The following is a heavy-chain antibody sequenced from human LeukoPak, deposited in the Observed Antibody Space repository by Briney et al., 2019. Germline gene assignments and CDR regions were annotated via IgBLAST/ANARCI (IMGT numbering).Heavy chain of an antibody. CDR3: ARGLLDSGGNWYFDL. V-gene: IGHV1-2*02. Sequence: ASVKVSSKESGDTFTFNYIHWGRQDPGQGLEWMGWINPHSDATNNAQQFQGRVTLTRDRSISTAYVEMSRLRFDDTAVYYCARGLLDSGGNWYFDLWGRGTLVTVSS. CDR1: GDTFTFNY. J-gene: IGHJ2*01. CDR2: INPHSDAT. D-gene: IGHD2-15*01.